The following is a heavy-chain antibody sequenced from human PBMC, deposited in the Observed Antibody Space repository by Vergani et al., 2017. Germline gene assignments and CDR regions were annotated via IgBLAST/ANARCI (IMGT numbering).Heavy chain of an antibody. J-gene: IGHJ6*03. CDR1: GGTFSSYA. CDR3: ARSLFGNCTNGVCYPSSLYYYYYMDV. V-gene: IGHV1-69*12. CDR2: IIPIFGTA. Sequence: QVQLVQSGAEVKKPGSSVKVSCKASGGTFSSYAISWVRQAPGQGLEWMGGIIPIFGTANYAQKFQGRDTITADESTSTAYMELSSLRSDDTAVYYCARSLFGNCTNGVCYPSSLYYYYYMDVWGKGTTVTVSS. D-gene: IGHD2-8*01.